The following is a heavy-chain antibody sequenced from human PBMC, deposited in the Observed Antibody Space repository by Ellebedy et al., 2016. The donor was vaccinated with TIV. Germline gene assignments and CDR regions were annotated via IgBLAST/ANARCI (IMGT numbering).Heavy chain of an antibody. V-gene: IGHV3-30*03. D-gene: IGHD3-3*01. J-gene: IGHJ6*02. CDR2: ISYDGNNK. CDR3: ARDKIYDFWSGYPTVNGMDV. CDR1: GFTLSTYS. Sequence: GESLKISCAASGFTLSTYSMHWVRQAPGKGLEWVAVISYDGNNKYYEVSVMGLFTISRDNSKNNLYLQMNSLRVEDTAVFYCARDKIYDFWSGYPTVNGMDVWGQGTTVTVSS.